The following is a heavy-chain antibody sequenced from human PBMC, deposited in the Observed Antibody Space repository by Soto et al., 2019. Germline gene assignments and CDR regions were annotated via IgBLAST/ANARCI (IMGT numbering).Heavy chain of an antibody. Sequence: EVQLVESGGGLVKPGGSLRLSCAASGFTFSSYSMNWVRQAPGKGLEWVSSISSSSSYIYYADSVKGRFTISRDNAKNSLYLQINSLRAEDTAVYYCARAPISQHDAEITRFDYWGQGTLVTVSS. V-gene: IGHV3-21*01. CDR3: ARAPISQHDAEITRFDY. D-gene: IGHD3-10*01. CDR1: GFTFSSYS. J-gene: IGHJ4*02. CDR2: ISSSSSYI.